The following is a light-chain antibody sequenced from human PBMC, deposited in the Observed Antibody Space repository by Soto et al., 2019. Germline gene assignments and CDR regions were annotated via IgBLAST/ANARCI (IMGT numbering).Light chain of an antibody. CDR3: CSYAGSGTDNYV. CDR1: SSDVGGYIY. V-gene: IGLV2-23*01. Sequence: QSVLTQPPSASGSPGQSVTISCTGTSSDVGGYIYVSWYQQRPGKAPKLMIYEGIKRPSGVSNRFSGSKSGNTAFLTISGLQAEDEADYYCCSYAGSGTDNYVFGSGTKLTVL. J-gene: IGLJ1*01. CDR2: EGI.